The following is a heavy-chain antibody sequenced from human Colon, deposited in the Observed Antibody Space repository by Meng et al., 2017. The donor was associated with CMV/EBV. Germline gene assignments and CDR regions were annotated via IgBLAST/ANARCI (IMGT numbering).Heavy chain of an antibody. CDR2: INEDGSWI. CDR3: ARDQDRYTNHIYH. CDR1: GFTFSSYW. D-gene: IGHD1-14*01. V-gene: IGHV3-7*01. Sequence: GGSLRLSCAASGFTFSSYWMSWVRQAPGKGLQWVANINEDGSWILYLDSVKGRFTVSRDNARDSLYLQMNNLRVEDSAVYYCARDQDRYTNHIYHWGQGTVVTVSS. J-gene: IGHJ4*02.